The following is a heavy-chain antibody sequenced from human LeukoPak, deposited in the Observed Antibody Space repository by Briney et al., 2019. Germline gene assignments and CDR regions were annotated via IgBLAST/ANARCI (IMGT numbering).Heavy chain of an antibody. D-gene: IGHD2-21*02. CDR2: IYSGGST. J-gene: IGHJ4*02. V-gene: IGHV3-53*01. Sequence: GGSLRLCCAASGFTVSSNYMSWVRQAAGKGLEWVSVIYSGGSTYYADSVKGRFTISRDNSKNTLYLQMNSLRTEDTAVYYCARRYCGGDCYFDYWGQGTLVTVSS. CDR3: ARRYCGGDCYFDY. CDR1: GFTVSSNY.